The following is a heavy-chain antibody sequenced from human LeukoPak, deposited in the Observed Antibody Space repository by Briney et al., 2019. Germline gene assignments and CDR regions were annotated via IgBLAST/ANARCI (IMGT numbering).Heavy chain of an antibody. V-gene: IGHV4-30-4*01. Sequence: PSETLSLTCTVSGGSISSGDYSWSWIRQPPGKGLEWIGYIYYSGSTYYNPSLKSRVTISVDTSKNQFSLKLSSVTAADTAVYYCASYTYSYGFDYWGQGTLVTVSS. J-gene: IGHJ4*02. CDR1: GGSISSGDYS. CDR2: IYYSGST. D-gene: IGHD5-18*01. CDR3: ASYTYSYGFDY.